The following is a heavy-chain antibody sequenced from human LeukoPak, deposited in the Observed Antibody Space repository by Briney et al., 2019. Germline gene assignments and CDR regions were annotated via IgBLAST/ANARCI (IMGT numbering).Heavy chain of an antibody. D-gene: IGHD5/OR15-5a*01. CDR3: ARDLSGWGNSVY. J-gene: IGHJ4*02. Sequence: ASVKVSCKASGYTFINYYLHWVRQAPGQGLVWMGQINPNTGSTNCAQMFQGRVTMTADTSTNTVYMELNSLTSDDTAVYYCARDLSGWGNSVYWGQGTLVTVSS. CDR1: GYTFINYY. V-gene: IGHV1-46*01. CDR2: INPNTGST.